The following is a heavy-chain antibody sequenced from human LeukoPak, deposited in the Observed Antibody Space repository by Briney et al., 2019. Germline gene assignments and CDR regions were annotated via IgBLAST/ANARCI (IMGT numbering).Heavy chain of an antibody. V-gene: IGHV4-34*01. CDR2: INHSGST. CDR1: GGSFSGYY. Sequence: SETLSLTCAVYGGSFSGYYWSWIRQPPGKGLEWIGEINHSGSTNYNPSLKSRVTISVDTSKNQFSLKLSSVTAADTAVYYCARDAQQDIVVVPAAKFDPWGQGTLVTVSS. CDR3: ARDAQQDIVVVPAAKFDP. D-gene: IGHD2-2*01. J-gene: IGHJ5*02.